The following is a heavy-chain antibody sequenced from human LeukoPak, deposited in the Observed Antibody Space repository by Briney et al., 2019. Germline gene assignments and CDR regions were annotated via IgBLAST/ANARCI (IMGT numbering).Heavy chain of an antibody. V-gene: IGHV3-23*01. CDR2: MSGSGGST. J-gene: IGHJ4*02. Sequence: GGSLRLSCAGSGFTFSSHAMSWVRQAPGRGLEWVSAMSGSGGSTYYADSVKGRFTISRDNSKNTLYLQMNSLRAEDTAVYYCAKWGCSGSDCYPFDYWGQGTLVTVSS. D-gene: IGHD2-21*02. CDR3: AKWGCSGSDCYPFDY. CDR1: GFTFSSHA.